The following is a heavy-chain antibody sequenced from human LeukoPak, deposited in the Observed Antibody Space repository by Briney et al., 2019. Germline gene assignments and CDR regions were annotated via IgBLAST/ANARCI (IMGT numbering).Heavy chain of an antibody. Sequence: EASVKVSCKASGYAFTGYYMHWVRQAPGQGLEWMGWINPNSGGTNYAQKFQGRVTMTRDTSISTAYMELRRLRSDDTAVYYCAISVYYDSSGYFDYWGQGTLVTVSS. CDR1: GYAFTGYY. D-gene: IGHD3-22*01. J-gene: IGHJ4*02. CDR3: AISVYYDSSGYFDY. V-gene: IGHV1-2*02. CDR2: INPNSGGT.